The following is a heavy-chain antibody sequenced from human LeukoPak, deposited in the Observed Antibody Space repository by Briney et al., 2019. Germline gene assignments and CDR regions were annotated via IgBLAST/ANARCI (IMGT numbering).Heavy chain of an antibody. CDR3: ATAYSGSYNDACDI. D-gene: IGHD1-26*01. V-gene: IGHV1-24*01. J-gene: IGHJ3*02. CDR1: GYTLTELS. CDR2: FDPEDGET. Sequence: ASVKVSCKVSGYTLTELSMHWVRQAPGKGLEWMGGFDPEDGETIYAQKYQGRVTMTEDTSTDTAYMELSSLRSEDTAVYYCATAYSGSYNDACDIWGQGTMVTVSS.